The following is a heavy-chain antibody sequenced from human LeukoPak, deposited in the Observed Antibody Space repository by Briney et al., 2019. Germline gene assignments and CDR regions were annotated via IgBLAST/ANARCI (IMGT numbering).Heavy chain of an antibody. Sequence: ASVKVSCKASGYTFTSYDINWVRQATGQGLEWMGWMNPNSGNTGNAQTFQGRVTMTRNTSISTAYLELSSLRSEDTAVYYCAREGNSDYNWFDPWGQGTLVTVSS. CDR1: GYTFTSYD. CDR2: MNPNSGNT. CDR3: AREGNSDYNWFDP. J-gene: IGHJ5*02. V-gene: IGHV1-8*01. D-gene: IGHD2/OR15-2a*01.